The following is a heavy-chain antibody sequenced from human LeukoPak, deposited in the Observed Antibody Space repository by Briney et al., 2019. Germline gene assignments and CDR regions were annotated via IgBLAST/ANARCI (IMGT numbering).Heavy chain of an antibody. V-gene: IGHV3-53*01. J-gene: IGHJ3*02. D-gene: IGHD5-18*01. CDR3: ARQPAGYSYGAGAFDI. CDR1: GFNVSSNY. Sequence: PGGSLRLACAASGFNVSSNYMSWVRQAPGKGLEWVSVIYSGGSTYYADSVKGRFTISRDNSKNTLYLQMNSLRAEDTAVYYCARQPAGYSYGAGAFDIWGQGTMVTVSS. CDR2: IYSGGST.